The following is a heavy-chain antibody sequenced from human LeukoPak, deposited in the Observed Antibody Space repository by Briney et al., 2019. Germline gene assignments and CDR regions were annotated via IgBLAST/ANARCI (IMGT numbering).Heavy chain of an antibody. J-gene: IGHJ4*02. D-gene: IGHD3-10*01. Sequence: SVTVSCKASGGTSSNYAISWVRQAPGQGLEWMGGIIPIFGTANYAQKFQGRVTITADESTSTAYMELSSLRSEDTAVYYCASITMVRGVIPVVYYFDYWGQGTLVTVSS. V-gene: IGHV1-69*01. CDR1: GGTSSNYA. CDR3: ASITMVRGVIPVVYYFDY. CDR2: IIPIFGTA.